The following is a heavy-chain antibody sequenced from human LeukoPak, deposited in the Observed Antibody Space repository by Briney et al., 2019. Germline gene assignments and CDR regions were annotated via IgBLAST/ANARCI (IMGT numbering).Heavy chain of an antibody. D-gene: IGHD3-22*01. CDR3: ARDLGFRDYYDSSGPGAFDI. J-gene: IGHJ3*02. Sequence: ASVKVSCKASGYTFTSYDINWVRQATGQGLEWMGGIIPIFGTANYAQKFQGRVTITADESTSTAYMELSSLRSEDTAVYYCARDLGFRDYYDSSGPGAFDIWGQGTMVTVSS. CDR2: IIPIFGTA. V-gene: IGHV1-69*13. CDR1: GYTFTSYD.